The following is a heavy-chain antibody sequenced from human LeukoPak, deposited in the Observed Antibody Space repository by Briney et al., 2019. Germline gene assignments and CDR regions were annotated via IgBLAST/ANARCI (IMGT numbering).Heavy chain of an antibody. V-gene: IGHV3-21*01. CDR2: ISSSSSYI. CDR1: GFTFSSYS. D-gene: IGHD3-16*02. CDR3: ARDGGRRDYDYVWGSYRYTYNDY. J-gene: IGHJ4*02. Sequence: GGSLRLSCAASGFTFSSYSMNWVRQAPGKGLEWVSSISSSSSYIYYADSVKGRFTISRDNAKNSLYLQMNSLRAEDTAVYYCARDGGRRDYDYVWGSYRYTYNDYWGQGALVTVSS.